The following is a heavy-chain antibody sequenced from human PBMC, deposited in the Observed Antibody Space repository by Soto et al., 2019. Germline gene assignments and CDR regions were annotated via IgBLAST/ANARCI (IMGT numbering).Heavy chain of an antibody. V-gene: IGHV1-18*01. Sequence: QVQLVQSGAEVKKPGASVKVSCKASGYTFTSYVISWVRQAPGQGLEWMGWISTHNGNTKYAQKLQGRVSMTTDTSSSTAYRELSSMRSAVTAVFYCAREMVRGVGSDYWGKGTLVTVS. CDR2: ISTHNGNT. J-gene: IGHJ4*02. CDR1: GYTFTSYV. CDR3: AREMVRGVGSDY. D-gene: IGHD3-10*01.